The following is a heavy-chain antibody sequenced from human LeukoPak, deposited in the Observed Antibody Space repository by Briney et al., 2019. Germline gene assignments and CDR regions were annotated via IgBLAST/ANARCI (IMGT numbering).Heavy chain of an antibody. CDR1: GFTFSSHG. J-gene: IGHJ4*02. Sequence: GGSLRLSCAASGFTFSSHGMHWVRQAPGKGLEYVSAISSNGGSTYYADSVKGRFTISRDNSKNTLYLQMSSLRAEDTAVYYCVKDGSGSYYTYYFDYWGQGTLVTVSS. CDR2: ISSNGGST. V-gene: IGHV3-64D*06. D-gene: IGHD3-10*01. CDR3: VKDGSGSYYTYYFDY.